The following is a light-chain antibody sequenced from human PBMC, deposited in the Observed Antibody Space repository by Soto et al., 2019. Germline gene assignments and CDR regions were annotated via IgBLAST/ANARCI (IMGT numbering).Light chain of an antibody. V-gene: IGLV2-23*01. CDR1: ISDVGAYNS. J-gene: IGLJ1*01. CDR3: GSSAPESAYV. CDR2: KGT. Sequence: QSALPQPTSVSGSPGQSITISCTGTISDVGAYNSVSCDQQHPNRAPQVIIYKGTQRPSEVSNRFSGSTSGNAASLPLPALQANEADYFCGSSAPESAYVFGTGTKVTVL.